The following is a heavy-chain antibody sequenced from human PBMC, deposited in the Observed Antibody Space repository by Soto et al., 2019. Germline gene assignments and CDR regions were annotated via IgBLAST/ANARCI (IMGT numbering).Heavy chain of an antibody. CDR1: GFSLSTSGVG. Sequence: SGPTLVNPTQTLTLTCTFSGFSLSTSGVGVGWIRQPPGKALEWLALIYWNDDKRYSPSLKSRLTTTKDTSKNQVVLTMTNMDPVDTATYYRAHSLSPYSSGWYLYFYYGMDVWGQGTTVTVSS. CDR3: AHSLSPYSSGWYLYFYYGMDV. J-gene: IGHJ6*02. D-gene: IGHD6-19*01. CDR2: IYWNDDK. V-gene: IGHV2-5*01.